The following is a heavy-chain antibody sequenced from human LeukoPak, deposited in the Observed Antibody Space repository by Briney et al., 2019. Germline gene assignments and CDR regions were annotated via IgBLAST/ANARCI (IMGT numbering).Heavy chain of an antibody. CDR1: GFTFDDYA. CDR2: INSDGSST. V-gene: IGHV3-74*01. J-gene: IGHJ5*02. D-gene: IGHD3-16*01. Sequence: PGGSLRLSCAASGFTFDDYAMSWVRQAPGKGLVWVSRINSDGSSTSYADSVKGRFTISRDNAKNSLYLQMNSVRDEDTAVYYCARVVDYGWFDPWGQGTLVAVSS. CDR3: ARVVDYGWFDP.